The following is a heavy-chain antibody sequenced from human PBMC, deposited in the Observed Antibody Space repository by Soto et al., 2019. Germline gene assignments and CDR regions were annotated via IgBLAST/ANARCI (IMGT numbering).Heavy chain of an antibody. V-gene: IGHV3-74*01. Sequence: PGGSLRLSCAASGFTFSSYWMHWVRQAPGKALVWVSRINSDGSSTSYADSVKGRFTISRDNAKNTLYLQMNSLRAEDTAVYYCARDRYSSSWYWFDPWGQGTLVTVSS. D-gene: IGHD6-13*01. CDR2: INSDGSST. J-gene: IGHJ5*02. CDR1: GFTFSSYW. CDR3: ARDRYSSSWYWFDP.